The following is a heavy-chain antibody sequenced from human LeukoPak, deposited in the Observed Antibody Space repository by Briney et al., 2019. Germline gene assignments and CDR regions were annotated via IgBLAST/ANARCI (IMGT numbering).Heavy chain of an antibody. CDR3: TKVGGYYVFNY. V-gene: IGHV3-15*01. Sequence: GGSLRLSCAASGFTFSSHSMHWVRQAPGKGLEWVGRIKSKIDGGTTEYAAPVKGRFTISRDDSKNTLFLQMNSLKTEDTAVYYCTKVGGYYVFNYWGQGTLVTVSS. J-gene: IGHJ4*02. D-gene: IGHD3-22*01. CDR2: IKSKIDGGTT. CDR1: GFTFSSHS.